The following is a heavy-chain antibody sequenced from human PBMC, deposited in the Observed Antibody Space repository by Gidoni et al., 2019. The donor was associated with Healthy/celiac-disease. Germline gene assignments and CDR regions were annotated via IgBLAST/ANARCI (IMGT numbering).Heavy chain of an antibody. CDR3: ARLLGDIVVVVAATPPGIDY. Sequence: EVQLLVSGGGLVQPGGFLSLSCAASGFTFRSYDMSWVRPAPGKGLEWVSAISGSGGSTYYADAVKGRFTISRDNSKNTLYLQMNSLRAEDTAVYYCARLLGDIVVVVAATPPGIDYWGQGTLVTVSS. V-gene: IGHV3-23*01. J-gene: IGHJ4*02. D-gene: IGHD2-15*01. CDR2: ISGSGGST. CDR1: GFTFRSYD.